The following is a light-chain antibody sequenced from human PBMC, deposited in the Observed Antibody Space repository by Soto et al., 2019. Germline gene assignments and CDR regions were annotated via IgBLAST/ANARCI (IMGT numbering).Light chain of an antibody. J-gene: IGKJ1*01. V-gene: IGKV1-8*01. CDR2: GAT. Sequence: AIQMTQSPPLISASTGDRVTLTCRASQGLGNSLAWYQQKPGQAPKLLIYGATTLQTGVPPRFSGRGSGTEFTLTISCLQSEDFATYYCQQYYTYPRTFAQGTKVEVK. CDR1: QGLGNS. CDR3: QQYYTYPRT.